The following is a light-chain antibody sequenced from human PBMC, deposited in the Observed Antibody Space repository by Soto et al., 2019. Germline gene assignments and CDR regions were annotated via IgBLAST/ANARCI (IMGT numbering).Light chain of an antibody. CDR1: SSDVGGSNY. V-gene: IGLV2-14*01. CDR3: GSYTSSSTLYV. CDR2: DVS. J-gene: IGLJ1*01. Sequence: QSVLTQPASVSGSPGQSITISCTGTSSDVGGSNYVSWYQQHPGKAPKLMIYDVSNRPSGVSNRFSGSKSGNTASLTISGLQAEDVADYYCGSYTSSSTLYVFGTGTKLTVL.